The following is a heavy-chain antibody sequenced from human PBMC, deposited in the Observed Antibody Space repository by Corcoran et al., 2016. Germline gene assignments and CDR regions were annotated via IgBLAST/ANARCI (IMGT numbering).Heavy chain of an antibody. J-gene: IGHJ4*02. CDR2: ISYDGSNK. CDR1: GFTFSSYG. CDR3: AKTYRSSFGDV. D-gene: IGHD6-13*01. V-gene: IGHV3-30*18. Sequence: QVQLVESGGGVVQPGRSLRLSCAASGFTFSSYGMHWVRQAPGKGLEWVAVISYDGSNKYYADSVKGRFTISRDNSKNTLYLQMNSLRAEDTAVYYCAKTYRSSFGDVWGQGTLVTVSS.